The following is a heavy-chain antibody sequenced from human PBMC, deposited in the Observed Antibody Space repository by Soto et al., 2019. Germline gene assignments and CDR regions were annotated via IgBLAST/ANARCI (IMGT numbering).Heavy chain of an antibody. CDR1: GFTFSSYW. J-gene: IGHJ4*02. V-gene: IGHV3-74*01. D-gene: IGHD3-22*01. CDR3: ARDNQVYYYDSSGYYYVAEFDY. Sequence: GGSLRLSCAASGFTFSSYWMHWVRQAPGKGLVRVSRINSDGSSTSYADSVKGRFTISRDNAKNTLYLQMNSLRAEDTAVYYCARDNQVYYYDSSGYYYVAEFDYWGQGTLVTVSS. CDR2: INSDGSST.